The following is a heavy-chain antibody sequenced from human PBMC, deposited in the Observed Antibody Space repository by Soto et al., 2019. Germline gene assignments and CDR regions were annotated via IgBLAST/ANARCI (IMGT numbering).Heavy chain of an antibody. V-gene: IGHV4-59*08. J-gene: IGHJ4*02. CDR1: GGSINSYY. CDR2: IYYSGRT. CDR3: ARLKEYCSGGSCWYFDY. Sequence: SETLSLTCTVSGGSINSYYWSWIRQPPGKGLEWIGYIYYSGRTNYNPSLKSRVTISVDTSKNQFSLRLTSVTAADTAVYYCARLKEYCSGGSCWYFDYWGQGTLVTV. D-gene: IGHD2-15*01.